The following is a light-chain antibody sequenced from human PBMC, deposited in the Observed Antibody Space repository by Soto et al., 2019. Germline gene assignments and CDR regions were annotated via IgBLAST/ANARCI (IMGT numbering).Light chain of an antibody. CDR3: QKYNSAPLT. CDR1: QGMSNS. Sequence: DIQMTQSPSSLSASVGDRVTITCRASQGMSNSLAWYQQKPGKVPKLLIYTASTLQSGVPSRFSGRGFGTDFTLTIISLQPEAVATYYCQKYNSAPLTFGGGTKVEIK. J-gene: IGKJ4*01. CDR2: TAS. V-gene: IGKV1-27*01.